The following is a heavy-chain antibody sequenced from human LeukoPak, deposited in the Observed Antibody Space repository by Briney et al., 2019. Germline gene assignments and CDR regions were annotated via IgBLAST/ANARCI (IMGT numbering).Heavy chain of an antibody. D-gene: IGHD2-15*01. CDR1: GGTFSSYA. Sequence: ASVKVSCKASGGTFSSYAISWVRQAPGQGLEWMGGIIPIFGTANYAQKFQGRVTITADESTSTAYMELSSLRSEDTAVYYCARPMDCSGGSCYSAFDYWGQGTLVTVSS. V-gene: IGHV1-69*13. CDR3: ARPMDCSGGSCYSAFDY. CDR2: IIPIFGTA. J-gene: IGHJ4*02.